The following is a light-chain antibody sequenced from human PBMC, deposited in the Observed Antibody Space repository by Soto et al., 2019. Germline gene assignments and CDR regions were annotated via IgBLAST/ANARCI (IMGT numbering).Light chain of an antibody. CDR3: QTWGSGIVV. J-gene: IGLJ2*01. CDR2: LNSDGSH. V-gene: IGLV4-69*01. Sequence: QSVLTQSPSASASLGASVKLTCTLSSGHSNYAIAWHQQQSEKGPRYLMKLNSDGSHSKGDGIPDRFSGSSSGAERYLTISSLQSEDEADYYCQTWGSGIVVFRGGTKLPVL. CDR1: SGHSNYA.